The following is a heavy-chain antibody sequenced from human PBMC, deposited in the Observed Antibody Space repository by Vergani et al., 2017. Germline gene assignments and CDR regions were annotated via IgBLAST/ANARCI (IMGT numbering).Heavy chain of an antibody. Sequence: QAQLQQWGAGLLKPSETLSLTCAVSGGSLSGYFWSWIRQSPGKGLEWIGDINHRGDTKYNPSLKSRVTMSVDTSKNQFSLILPSVTAADTAMYYCATSCSATDCYLGFFGVWGQGTLVTVSS. J-gene: IGHJ4*02. CDR1: GGSLSGYF. D-gene: IGHD2-21*02. V-gene: IGHV4-34*01. CDR3: ATSCSATDCYLGFFGV. CDR2: INHRGDT.